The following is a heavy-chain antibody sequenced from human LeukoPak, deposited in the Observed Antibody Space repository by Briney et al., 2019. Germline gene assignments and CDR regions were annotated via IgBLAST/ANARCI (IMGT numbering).Heavy chain of an antibody. D-gene: IGHD6-6*01. J-gene: IGHJ3*02. CDR2: IRYDGSNK. CDR1: GFTFSSYG. CDR3: ARDKALQLYSSSDDDAFDI. V-gene: IGHV3-30*02. Sequence: GGSLRLSCAASGFTFSSYGMHWVRQAPGKGLEWVAFIRYDGSNKYYADSVKGRFTISRDNSKNTLYLQMNSLRAEDTAVYYCARDKALQLYSSSDDDAFDIWGQGTMVTVSS.